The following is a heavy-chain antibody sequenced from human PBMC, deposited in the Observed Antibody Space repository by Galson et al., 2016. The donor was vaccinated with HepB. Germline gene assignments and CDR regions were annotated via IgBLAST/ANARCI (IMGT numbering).Heavy chain of an antibody. J-gene: IGHJ4*02. V-gene: IGHV4-34*01. CDR3: ARLLRATWHRFAN. D-gene: IGHD3-16*01. CDR2: INHSGDT. Sequence: SETLSLTCGVSGVSFSGYYWSWIRQSPGKGLEWIGEINHSGDTNYNPSLKSRVTISLDTSNNQFSLMMNSLTAADTAVYYCARLLRATWHRFANWGQGTLVTISS. CDR1: GVSFSGYY.